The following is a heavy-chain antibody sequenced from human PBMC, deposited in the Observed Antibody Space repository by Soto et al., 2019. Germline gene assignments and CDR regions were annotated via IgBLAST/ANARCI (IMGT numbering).Heavy chain of an antibody. CDR1: GFTFSSYA. V-gene: IGHV3-64*01. Sequence: GGSLRLSCAASGFTFSSYAMHWVRQAPGKGLEYVSAISSNGGSTYYANSVKGRFTISRDNSKNTLYLQMGSLRAEDMAVYYCARDAWKRYYYDSSGWHYFDYWGQGTLVTVSS. CDR2: ISSNGGST. J-gene: IGHJ4*02. CDR3: ARDAWKRYYYDSSGWHYFDY. D-gene: IGHD3-22*01.